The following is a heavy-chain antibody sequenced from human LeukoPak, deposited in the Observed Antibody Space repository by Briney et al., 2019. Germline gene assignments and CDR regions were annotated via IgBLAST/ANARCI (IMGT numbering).Heavy chain of an antibody. J-gene: IGHJ3*02. D-gene: IGHD3-3*01. V-gene: IGHV4-39*07. Sequence: SETLSLTCTVSGGSISSSSYYWDWLRQPPGKGLEWIGSIYYSGSTYYNPSLKSRVTMSVDTSKNQFSLKLSSVTAADTAVYYCAREGVVIASDAFDIWGQGTMVTVSS. CDR2: IYYSGST. CDR3: AREGVVIASDAFDI. CDR1: GGSISSSSYY.